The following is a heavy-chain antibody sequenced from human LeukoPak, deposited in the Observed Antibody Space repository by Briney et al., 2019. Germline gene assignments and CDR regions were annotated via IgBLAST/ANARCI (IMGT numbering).Heavy chain of an antibody. CDR3: ARAPHYSNYGPYYYGMDV. D-gene: IGHD4-11*01. V-gene: IGHV3-11*06. J-gene: IGHJ6*02. Sequence: GGSLRLSCAASGFTFSDYYMSWIRQAPGKGLEWVSCIGSSSSYTAYADSVKGRLTISRDNAKNSLYLQMNSLRAEDTAVYYCARAPHYSNYGPYYYGMDVWGQGTTVTVSS. CDR1: GFTFSDYY. CDR2: IGSSSSYT.